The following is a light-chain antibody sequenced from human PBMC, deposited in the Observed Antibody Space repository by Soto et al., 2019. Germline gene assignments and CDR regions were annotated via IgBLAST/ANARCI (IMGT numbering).Light chain of an antibody. CDR1: QSISMW. CDR3: QQYNSYDMWS. CDR2: GAS. J-gene: IGKJ1*01. Sequence: DIQMTQSPSTLSASVGDRVTITCRASQSISMWLAWYQQKPGKAPKLLIYGASSLEKGVPSRFSGSGSGTEFTLTISSLQPDDFATYYCQQYNSYDMWSFGQGTKVDIK. V-gene: IGKV1-5*01.